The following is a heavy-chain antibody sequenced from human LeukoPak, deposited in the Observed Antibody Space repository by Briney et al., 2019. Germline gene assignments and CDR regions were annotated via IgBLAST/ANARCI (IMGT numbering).Heavy chain of an antibody. Sequence: VGSLRLSCAASGFTFSSYGMHWVRQAPGKGLGWVAFIRYDVSNKYYADSVQGRFTISRDNSKNTLYLQMNSLRAEDTAVYYCAKDAPYYYDSSGYHPHDAFDIWGQGTMVTVSS. CDR2: IRYDVSNK. CDR3: AKDAPYYYDSSGYHPHDAFDI. D-gene: IGHD3-22*01. CDR1: GFTFSSYG. V-gene: IGHV3-30*02. J-gene: IGHJ3*02.